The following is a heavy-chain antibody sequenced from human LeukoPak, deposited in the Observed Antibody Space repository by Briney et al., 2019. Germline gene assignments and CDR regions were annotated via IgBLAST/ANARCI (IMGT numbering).Heavy chain of an antibody. V-gene: IGHV1-69*04. D-gene: IGHD6-13*01. Sequence: SVKVSCKASGGTFSSYAISWVRQAPGRGLEWMARIIPILGIANYAQKFQGRVTITADKSTSTAYMELSSLRSEDTAVYYCARDKGHAAAASLYYFDYWGQGTLVTVSS. CDR2: IIPILGIA. CDR3: ARDKGHAAAASLYYFDY. CDR1: GGTFSSYA. J-gene: IGHJ4*02.